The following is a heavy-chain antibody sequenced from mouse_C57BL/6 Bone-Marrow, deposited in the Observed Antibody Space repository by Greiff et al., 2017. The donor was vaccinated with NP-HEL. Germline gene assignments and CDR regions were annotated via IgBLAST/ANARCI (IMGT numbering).Heavy chain of an antibody. CDR2: IYPGSGNT. CDR1: GYSFTSYY. D-gene: IGHD4-1*02. Sequence: QVHVKQSGPELVKPGASVKISCKASGYSFTSYYIHWVKQRPGQGLEWIGWIYPGSGNTKYNEKFKGKATLTADTSSSTAYMQLSSLTSEDSAVYYCASTSTGSFDYWGQGTTLTVSS. V-gene: IGHV1-66*01. J-gene: IGHJ2*01. CDR3: ASTSTGSFDY.